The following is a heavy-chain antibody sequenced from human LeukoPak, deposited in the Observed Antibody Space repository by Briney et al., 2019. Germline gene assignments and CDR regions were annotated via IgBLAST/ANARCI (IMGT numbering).Heavy chain of an antibody. CDR1: GYTFATSS. Sequence: ASANVSCKASGYTFATSSITWVRQAPGQRLQWMGWISHNSGNTYYVQNFQGRLTMTTDTSTSQVSMELSTLTSADTAVYYCAIVRDSYTWWGTFDVRGQGTMVTVSS. CDR3: AIVRDSYTWWGTFDV. CDR2: ISHNSGNT. J-gene: IGHJ3*01. V-gene: IGHV1-18*01. D-gene: IGHD2-8*02.